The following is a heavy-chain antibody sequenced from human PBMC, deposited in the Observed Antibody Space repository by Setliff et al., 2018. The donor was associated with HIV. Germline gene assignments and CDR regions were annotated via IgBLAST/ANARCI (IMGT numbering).Heavy chain of an antibody. CDR2: IYTSGST. Sequence: SETLSLTCTVSGGSISSYYWSWIRQPPGKGLEWIGYIYTSGSTNYNPSLKSRVTISVYTSKNQFSLKLSSVTAADTAVYYCARWGSGYDSGVDYWGQGTLVTVSS. CDR1: GGSISSYY. V-gene: IGHV4-4*09. J-gene: IGHJ4*02. CDR3: ARWGSGYDSGVDY. D-gene: IGHD5-12*01.